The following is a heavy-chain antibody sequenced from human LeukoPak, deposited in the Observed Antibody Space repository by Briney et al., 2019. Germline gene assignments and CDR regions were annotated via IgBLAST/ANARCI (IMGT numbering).Heavy chain of an antibody. CDR1: GYSFTGYY. V-gene: IGHV1-2*02. Sequence: ASVKVSCKASGYSFTGYYMHWVRQAPGQGLEWMGWINPNSGDTNFAQNFQGRVTMTRDTSISTVYMELSRLRSDDTAVFYCARGYYDSSDFEYFQHWGQGTLVTVSS. CDR2: INPNSGDT. CDR3: ARGYYDSSDFEYFQH. J-gene: IGHJ1*01. D-gene: IGHD3-22*01.